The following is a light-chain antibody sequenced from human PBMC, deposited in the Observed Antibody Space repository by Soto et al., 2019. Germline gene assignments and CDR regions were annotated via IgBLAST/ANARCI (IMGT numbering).Light chain of an antibody. CDR3: QQYVNLPLT. Sequence: DIQMTQSPSSLSASVGDRVTITCQASQDIDKFLNWFQQKPGKAPNLLLYDASNLETGVPSRFSGSGSGTYFTFTISSLQPEDIATYYCQQYVNLPLTFGQGTRLEI. J-gene: IGKJ5*01. CDR2: DAS. CDR1: QDIDKF. V-gene: IGKV1-33*01.